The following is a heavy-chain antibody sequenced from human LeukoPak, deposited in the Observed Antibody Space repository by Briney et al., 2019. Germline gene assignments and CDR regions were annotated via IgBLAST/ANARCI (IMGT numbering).Heavy chain of an antibody. CDR2: MNPNSGNT. CDR1: GYTFTSYD. D-gene: IGHD2-8*01. CDR3: ARAIRYCTNGVCYTNYYYYMDV. V-gene: IGHV1-8*01. Sequence: ASVKVSCKASGYTFTSYDINWVRQATGRGLEWMGWMNPNSGNTGYAQKFQGRVTITRNTSISTAYMELSSLRSEDTAVYYCARAIRYCTNGVCYTNYYYYMDVWGKGTTVTVSS. J-gene: IGHJ6*03.